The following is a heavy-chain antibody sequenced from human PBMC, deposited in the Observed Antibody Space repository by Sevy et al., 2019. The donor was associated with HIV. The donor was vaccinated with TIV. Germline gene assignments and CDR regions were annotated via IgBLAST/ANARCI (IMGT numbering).Heavy chain of an antibody. CDR1: GFTFITYA. Sequence: GGSLRLSCAASGFTFITYAMNWVRQAPGKGLEWVSTISGSGDSTYYADSVKGRFTISRDNSKNTLYLQMNSLRAADTALSYCARDHGESSGYYPLGAFDIWGQGTMVTVSS. D-gene: IGHD3-22*01. CDR3: ARDHGESSGYYPLGAFDI. V-gene: IGHV3-23*01. J-gene: IGHJ3*02. CDR2: ISGSGDST.